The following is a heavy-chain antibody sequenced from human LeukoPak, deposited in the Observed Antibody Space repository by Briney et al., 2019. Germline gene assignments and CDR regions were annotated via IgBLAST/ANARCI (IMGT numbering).Heavy chain of an antibody. CDR3: ARSLYGLDASDI. Sequence: SETLSLTCTVSGGPINSGSYYWNWIRQPAGKGLEWIGHIYTSGSTNYNPSLKSRVTISMDRSKNQFSVKLSSVTATDTAVYYCARSLYGLDASDIWGQGTMVTVSS. V-gene: IGHV4-61*09. D-gene: IGHD2-2*02. CDR1: GGPINSGSYY. CDR2: IYTSGST. J-gene: IGHJ3*02.